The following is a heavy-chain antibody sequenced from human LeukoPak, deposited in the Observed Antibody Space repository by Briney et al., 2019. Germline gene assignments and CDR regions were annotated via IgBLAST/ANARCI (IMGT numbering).Heavy chain of an antibody. CDR2: INHSGST. CDR3: ARSGNDYVWGSYRYTGPYGY. J-gene: IGHJ4*02. CDR1: GGSFSGYY. D-gene: IGHD3-16*02. V-gene: IGHV4-34*01. Sequence: SSETLSLTCAVYGGSFSGYYWSWIRQPPGKGLEWIGEINHSGSTNYNPSLKSRVTISVDTSKNQFSLRLSSVTAADTAVYYCARSGNDYVWGSYRYTGPYGYWGQGTLVTVSS.